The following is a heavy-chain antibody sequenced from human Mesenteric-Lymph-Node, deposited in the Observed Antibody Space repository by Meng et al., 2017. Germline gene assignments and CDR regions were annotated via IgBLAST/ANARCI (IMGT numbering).Heavy chain of an antibody. CDR3: ARDREYYGSASYSDY. CDR1: GFTFSTYW. Sequence: GGSLRLSCAASGFTFSTYWMSWVRQAPGKGLEWVANIRQDGIEKYYVDSVKGRFTISRDNAKNSLYLQVDSLRAEDTAVYYCARDREYYGSASYSDYWGQGTLVTVSS. V-gene: IGHV3-7*01. CDR2: IRQDGIEK. D-gene: IGHD3-10*01. J-gene: IGHJ4*02.